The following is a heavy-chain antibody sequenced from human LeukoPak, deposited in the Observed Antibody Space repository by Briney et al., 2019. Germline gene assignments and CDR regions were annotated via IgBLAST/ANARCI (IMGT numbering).Heavy chain of an antibody. J-gene: IGHJ4*02. CDR2: INSDGSST. Sequence: GGSLRLSCAASGFTFSSYWMYWVRQAPGKGLVWVSRINSDGSSTSYADSVKGRFTISRDNAKNTLYLQMNSLRAEDTAVYYCARVYYGSGNLYYFDYWGQGTLVTVSS. CDR1: GFTFSSYW. CDR3: ARVYYGSGNLYYFDY. V-gene: IGHV3-74*01. D-gene: IGHD3-10*01.